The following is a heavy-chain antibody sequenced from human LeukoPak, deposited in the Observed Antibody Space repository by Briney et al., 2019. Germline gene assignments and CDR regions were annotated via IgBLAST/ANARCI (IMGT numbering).Heavy chain of an antibody. J-gene: IGHJ3*02. CDR2: INHSGST. CDR1: GGSFSGYY. Sequence: SETLSLTCAVYGGSFSGYYWSWIRQPPGKGLEWIGEINHSGSTNYNPSLKSRVTISVDTSKNQFSLKLSSVTAADTAVYYCARDRRDSNPTQFYDAFDIWGQGTMVTVSS. V-gene: IGHV4-34*01. CDR3: ARDRRDSNPTQFYDAFDI. D-gene: IGHD4-11*01.